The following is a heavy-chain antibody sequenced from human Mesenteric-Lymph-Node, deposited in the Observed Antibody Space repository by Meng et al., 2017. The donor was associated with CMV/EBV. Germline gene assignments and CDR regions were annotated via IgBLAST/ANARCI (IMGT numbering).Heavy chain of an antibody. CDR2: INPKSGGT. CDR1: GYTFTGYY. D-gene: IGHD6-13*01. Sequence: GESLKISCKASGYTFTGYYMHWVRQAPGQGLEWMGWINPKSGGTHYAQKFQGRVTLTRDTSINTAYMELSSLRSDDAAVYYCAKEGGIAAFDPWGQGTLVTVSS. J-gene: IGHJ5*02. CDR3: AKEGGIAAFDP. V-gene: IGHV1-2*02.